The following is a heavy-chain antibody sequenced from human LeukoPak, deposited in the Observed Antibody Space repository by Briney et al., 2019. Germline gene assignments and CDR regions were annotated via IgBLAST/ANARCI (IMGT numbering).Heavy chain of an antibody. CDR3: ARGKAPLCTSCSFYYYYGMDV. CDR2: INPNSGGT. J-gene: IGHJ6*02. D-gene: IGHD2-2*01. CDR1: GYTFTGYY. V-gene: IGHV1-2*06. Sequence: ASVKVSCKASGYTFTGYYMHWVRQAPGQGLEWMGRINPNSGGTNYAQKFQGRVTMTRDTSISTAYMELSRLRSDDTAVYYCARGKAPLCTSCSFYYYYGMDVWGQGTTVTVSS.